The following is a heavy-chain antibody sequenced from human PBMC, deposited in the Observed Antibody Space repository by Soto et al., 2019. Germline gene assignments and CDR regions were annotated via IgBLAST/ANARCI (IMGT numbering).Heavy chain of an antibody. Sequence: GWSLRLSCLGPVFIFSRYYMNWFRQAPGKGLEWVSSISGGSAYIYYADSVKGRFTISRDNAKNSLYLEMNSLRVEDTAVYYCVRVWRLVGRYGMDVWGQGTTVTVS. CDR2: ISGGSAYI. CDR3: VRVWRLVGRYGMDV. D-gene: IGHD6-25*01. J-gene: IGHJ6*02. V-gene: IGHV3-21*01. CDR1: VFIFSRYY.